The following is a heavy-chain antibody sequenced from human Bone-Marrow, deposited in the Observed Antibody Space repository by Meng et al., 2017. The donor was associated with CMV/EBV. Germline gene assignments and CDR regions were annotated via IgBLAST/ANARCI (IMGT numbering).Heavy chain of an antibody. Sequence: GSLRLSCTVSGGSVSSGSYYWSWIRQPPGKGLEWIGYIYYSGSTNYNPSLKSRVTISVDTSKNQFSLKLSSVTAADTAVYYCARAASSSPGWFDPWAQGTLVTVSS. CDR1: GGSVSSGSYY. D-gene: IGHD6-13*01. J-gene: IGHJ5*02. CDR2: IYYSGST. CDR3: ARAASSSPGWFDP. V-gene: IGHV4-61*01.